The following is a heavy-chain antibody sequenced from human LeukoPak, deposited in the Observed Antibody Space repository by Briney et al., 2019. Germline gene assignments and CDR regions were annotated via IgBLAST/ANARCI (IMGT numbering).Heavy chain of an antibody. V-gene: IGHV3-30*19. CDR2: ISYDGSNK. J-gene: IGHJ4*02. CDR3: AREYNYGYFDY. D-gene: IGHD5-18*01. Sequence: GGSLRLSCAASGFTFSSYGMHWVRQAPGKGLEWVAVISYDGSNKYYADSVKGRFTISRDNSKNTLYMQMNSLRPEDTALYYCAREYNYGYFDYWGQGTLVTVSS. CDR1: GFTFSSYG.